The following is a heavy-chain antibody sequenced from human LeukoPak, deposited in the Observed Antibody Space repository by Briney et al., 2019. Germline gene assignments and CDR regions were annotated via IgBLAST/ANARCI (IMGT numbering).Heavy chain of an antibody. CDR1: GGSISSGGYY. J-gene: IGHJ3*02. CDR3: ARDPLEDDSSGYYYVGGAFDI. Sequence: SETLSLTCTVSGGSISSGGYYWSWIRQPAGKGLEWIGRIYTSGSSNYNLSLKSRVTISIDTSKNQFSLKLSSVTAADTAVYYCARDPLEDDSSGYYYVGGAFDIWGQGTMVTVSS. V-gene: IGHV4-61*02. CDR2: IYTSGSS. D-gene: IGHD3-22*01.